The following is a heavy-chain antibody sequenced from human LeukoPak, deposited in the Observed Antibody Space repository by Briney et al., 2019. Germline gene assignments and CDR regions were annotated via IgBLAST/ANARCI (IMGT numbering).Heavy chain of an antibody. J-gene: IGHJ6*02. CDR2: VFFTGTT. CDR3: ARLGGSYGMDV. Sequence: SETLSLTCTVSGGPIGGSGYYWGWIRQPPGKGLEWIASVFFTGTTYYTPSLKSRLTISVDTSKNQFSLQLSSVTAADTAVYYCARLGGSYGMDVWGQGTTVAVSS. CDR1: GGPIGGSGYY. D-gene: IGHD3-16*01. V-gene: IGHV4-39*01.